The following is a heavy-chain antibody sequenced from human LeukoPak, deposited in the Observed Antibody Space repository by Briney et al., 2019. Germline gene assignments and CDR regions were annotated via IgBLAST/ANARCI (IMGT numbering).Heavy chain of an antibody. J-gene: IGHJ5*02. CDR1: GGSISSYY. V-gene: IGHV4-59*01. CDR3: ARGGDYYDSSGRSYNWFDP. CDR2: IYYSGST. Sequence: PSETLSLTCTVSGGSISSYYWSWIRQPPGKGLEWIGYIYYSGSTNYIPSLKSRVTISVDTSKNQFSLKLSSVTAADTAVYYCARGGDYYDSSGRSYNWFDPWGQGTLVTVSS. D-gene: IGHD3-22*01.